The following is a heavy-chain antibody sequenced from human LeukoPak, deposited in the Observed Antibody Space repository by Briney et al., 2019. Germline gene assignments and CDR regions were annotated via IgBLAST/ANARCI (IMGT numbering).Heavy chain of an antibody. V-gene: IGHV1-69*06. D-gene: IGHD1-26*01. Sequence: SVKVSCKASGDTFSTYGITWVRQAPGQGPEWLGGIIPSFDKAYYGQKVQGRLTITADKSTSTVYMELSSLTSGDTAVYYCARAPWVVGLTLIMNYMDLWGKGTTVTVAS. CDR1: GDTFSTYG. CDR2: IIPSFDKA. J-gene: IGHJ6*03. CDR3: ARAPWVVGLTLIMNYMDL.